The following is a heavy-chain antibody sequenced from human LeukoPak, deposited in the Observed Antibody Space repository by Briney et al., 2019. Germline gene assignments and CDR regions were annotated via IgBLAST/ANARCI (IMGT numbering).Heavy chain of an antibody. D-gene: IGHD3-10*01. J-gene: IGHJ4*02. CDR2: INPNSGGT. Sequence: VASVKVSCKASGYTFTGYYMHWVRQAPGQGLEWMGWINPNSGGTNYAQKFQGRVTMTRDTSISTPYMELSRLRSDDTAVYYCARVARGSGSYYMGVFDYWGQGTLVTVSS. CDR3: ARVARGSGSYYMGVFDY. V-gene: IGHV1-2*02. CDR1: GYTFTGYY.